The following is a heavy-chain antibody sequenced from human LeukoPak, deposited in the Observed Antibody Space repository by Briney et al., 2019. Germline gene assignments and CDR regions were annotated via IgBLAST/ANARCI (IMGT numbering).Heavy chain of an antibody. J-gene: IGHJ6*02. D-gene: IGHD6-19*01. Sequence: GGSLRLSCAASGFTFSSYSMNWVRQAPGKGLEWVSSISGSSSYIYYADSVKGRFTISRDNAKNSLYLQMNSLRAEDTAVYYCASPGYSSGWYYYYGMDVWGQGTTVTVSS. CDR3: ASPGYSSGWYYYYGMDV. CDR2: ISGSSSYI. V-gene: IGHV3-21*01. CDR1: GFTFSSYS.